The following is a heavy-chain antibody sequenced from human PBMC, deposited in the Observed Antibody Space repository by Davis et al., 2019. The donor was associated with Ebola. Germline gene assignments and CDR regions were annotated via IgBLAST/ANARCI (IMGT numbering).Heavy chain of an antibody. CDR1: GYTFSDYY. CDR2: VNPHSGGT. D-gene: IGHD3-10*01. J-gene: IGHJ5*02. V-gene: IGHV1-2*02. Sequence: ASVKVSCKASGYTFSDYYMHWVRQAPGQGLEWMGWVNPHSGGTHYAQKFQGRVTMTRDTSISTAYMELTRLRSDDTAVYYCAKTPGSVGWFDPWGQGTLVTVSS. CDR3: AKTPGSVGWFDP.